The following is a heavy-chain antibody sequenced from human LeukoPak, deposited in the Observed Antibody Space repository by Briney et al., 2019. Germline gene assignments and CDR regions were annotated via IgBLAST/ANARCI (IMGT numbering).Heavy chain of an antibody. J-gene: IGHJ4*02. Sequence: APVKVSCKGSGYTFSSYDINWVRQATGQGLEWMGWMSPNSGNTDYAQKFQGRVTMTRDTSISTAYMELSSLREEDTAVYYCARGVDRGVDYWGQGTLVTVSS. V-gene: IGHV1-8*01. CDR3: ARGVDRGVDY. CDR2: MSPNSGNT. D-gene: IGHD3-16*01. CDR1: GYTFSSYD.